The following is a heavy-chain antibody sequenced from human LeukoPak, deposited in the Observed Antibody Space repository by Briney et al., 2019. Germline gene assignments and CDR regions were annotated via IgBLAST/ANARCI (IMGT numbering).Heavy chain of an antibody. CDR3: ARERDIVVVPAAINYYYYMDV. V-gene: IGHV4-38-2*02. D-gene: IGHD2-2*01. Sequence: SETLSLTCAVSGYSISSGYYWGWIRQPPGKGLEWIGSIYHSGSTYYNPSLKSRVTISVDTSKNQFSLKLSSVTAADTAVYYCARERDIVVVPAAINYYYYMDVWGKGTTVTVSS. CDR1: GYSISSGYY. CDR2: IYHSGST. J-gene: IGHJ6*03.